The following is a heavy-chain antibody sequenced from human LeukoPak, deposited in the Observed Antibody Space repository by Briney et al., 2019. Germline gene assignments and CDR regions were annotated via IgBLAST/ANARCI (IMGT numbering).Heavy chain of an antibody. J-gene: IGHJ3*02. CDR3: AIGLKSGSYGDDAFDI. Sequence: SVKVSCKASGGTFSSYAISWVRQAPGQGLEWMGGIIPTFGTANYAQKFQGRVTITADESTSTAYMKLSSLRSEDTAVYYCAIGLKSGSYGDDAFDIWGQGKMVTVSS. V-gene: IGHV1-69*01. D-gene: IGHD1-26*01. CDR2: IIPTFGTA. CDR1: GGTFSSYA.